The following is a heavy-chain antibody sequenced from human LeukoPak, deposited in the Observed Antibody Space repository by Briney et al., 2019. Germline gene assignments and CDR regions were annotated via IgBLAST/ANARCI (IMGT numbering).Heavy chain of an antibody. V-gene: IGHV1-69*01. CDR2: IIPIFGTA. Sequence: GSSVKVSCKASGGTFSSYAISWVRQAAGQGLEWMGGIIPIFGTANYAQKFQGRVTITADESTSTAYMELSSLRSEDTAVYYCARYCTNGVCYFDYWGQGTLVTVSS. J-gene: IGHJ4*02. CDR3: ARYCTNGVCYFDY. D-gene: IGHD2-8*01. CDR1: GGTFSSYA.